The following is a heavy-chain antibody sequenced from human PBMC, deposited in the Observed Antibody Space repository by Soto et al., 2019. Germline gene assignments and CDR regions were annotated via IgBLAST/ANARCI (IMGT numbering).Heavy chain of an antibody. CDR1: GFTFSSYG. J-gene: IGHJ5*02. V-gene: IGHV3-30*18. D-gene: IGHD3-10*01. Sequence: GGSLRLSCAASGFTFSSYGMHWVRQAPGKGLEWVAVISYDGSNKYYADSVKGRFTISRDNSKNTLYLQMNSLRAEDTAVYYCAKDRYYAFDPWGQGTLVTVSP. CDR2: ISYDGSNK. CDR3: AKDRYYAFDP.